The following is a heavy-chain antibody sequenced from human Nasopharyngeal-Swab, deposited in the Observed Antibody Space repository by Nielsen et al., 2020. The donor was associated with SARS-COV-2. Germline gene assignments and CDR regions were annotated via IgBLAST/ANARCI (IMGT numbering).Heavy chain of an antibody. CDR3: ARINPARGSYYDAIDI. CDR1: GLGFSASP. V-gene: IGHV3-73*01. CDR2: IRNKVNSYAT. D-gene: IGHD1-26*01. Sequence: GESLKISCAASGLGFSASPIIWVRQAPGKGLEWVGRIRNKVNSYATTYGVSVKGRFTISRDDSKNTAYLQMNSLKTEDTAVYFCARINPARGSYYDAIDIWGQGTMVTVSS. J-gene: IGHJ3*02.